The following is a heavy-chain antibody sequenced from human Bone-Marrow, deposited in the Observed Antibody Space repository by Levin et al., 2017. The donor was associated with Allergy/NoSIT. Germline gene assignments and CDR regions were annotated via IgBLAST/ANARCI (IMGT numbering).Heavy chain of an antibody. Sequence: GGSLRLSCAASGFTFSTCGMHWVRRAPGKGLEWVAVFSHDGKTTKYADSVKGRFTISRDNSKNTLYLQMNNLRPEDTATYYCARSSGMGTYYYYYYLDVWGKGTTVTVSS. D-gene: IGHD3-10*01. CDR2: FSHDGKTT. V-gene: IGHV3-30*03. J-gene: IGHJ6*03. CDR1: GFTFSTCG. CDR3: ARSSGMGTYYYYYYLDV.